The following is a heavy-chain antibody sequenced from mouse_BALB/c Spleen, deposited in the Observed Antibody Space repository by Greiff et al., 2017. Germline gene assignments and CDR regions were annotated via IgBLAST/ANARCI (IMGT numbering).Heavy chain of an antibody. Sequence: VQLKESGPGLVAPSQSLSITCTVSGFSLTSYGVHWVRQPPGKGLEWLGVIWAGGSTNYNSALMSRLSISKDNSKSQVFFKMNSLQANDTAIYYCARRGAAMDYWGQGTSVTVSS. CDR2: IWAGGST. CDR3: ARRGAAMDY. CDR1: GFSLTSYG. V-gene: IGHV2-9*02. J-gene: IGHJ4*01.